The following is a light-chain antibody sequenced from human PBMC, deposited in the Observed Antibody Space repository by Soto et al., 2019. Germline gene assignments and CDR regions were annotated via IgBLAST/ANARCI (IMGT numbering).Light chain of an antibody. CDR2: GAS. V-gene: IGKV4-1*01. CDR3: QQFGSSPPWT. CDR1: QSVLDSSNNKNY. J-gene: IGKJ1*01. Sequence: DIVMTQSPDSLAVSLGERATINCKSSQSVLDSSNNKNYLAWYQQYPGQAPRLLIFGASSRATGIPDRFSGSGSGTDFTLTISRLEPEDFAVYFCQQFGSSPPWTFGQGTKVEIK.